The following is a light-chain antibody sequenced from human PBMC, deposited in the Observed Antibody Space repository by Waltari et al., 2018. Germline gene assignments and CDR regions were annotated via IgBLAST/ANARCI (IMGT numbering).Light chain of an antibody. CDR3: QVWDSSTDHSWV. CDR2: YDH. J-gene: IGLJ3*02. CDR1: KLVYKS. Sequence: SYVLTQPPSVSVAPGETARITCGGDKLVYKSVHWYQQRPGQAPVLAISYDHDRPSGVPERFSGSKSGNTATLTIIRVEAGDAADYYCQVWDSSTDHSWVFGRGTRLTVL. V-gene: IGLV3-21*04.